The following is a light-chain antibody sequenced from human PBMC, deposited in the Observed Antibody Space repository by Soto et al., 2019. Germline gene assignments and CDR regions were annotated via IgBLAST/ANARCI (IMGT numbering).Light chain of an antibody. CDR3: QQYGSSPGT. J-gene: IGKJ1*01. CDR1: QSVSSNF. CDR2: GVS. V-gene: IGKV3-20*01. Sequence: EIVLTQSPGTLSLSPGERATLSCRASQSVSSNFLAWYQQKPGQAPRLLIYGVSSRATGIPDSFSGSGSGTDFTLTISRLEPEDFAVYYCQQYGSSPGTFGQGTKVEIK.